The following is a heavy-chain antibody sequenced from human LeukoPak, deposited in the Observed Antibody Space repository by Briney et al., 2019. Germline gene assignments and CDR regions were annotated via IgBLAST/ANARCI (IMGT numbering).Heavy chain of an antibody. CDR3: AKDRYGDYEAPFHYYMDA. J-gene: IGHJ6*03. V-gene: IGHV1-2*02. Sequence: ASVKVSCKASGYTFTGYYMHWVRQAPGQGLEWRGWINPNSGGTNYAQKFQGRVTMTRDTSISTAYMELSRLRSDDTAVYYCAKDRYGDYEAPFHYYMDAWGRGTTVSVSS. CDR1: GYTFTGYY. CDR2: INPNSGGT. D-gene: IGHD5-12*01.